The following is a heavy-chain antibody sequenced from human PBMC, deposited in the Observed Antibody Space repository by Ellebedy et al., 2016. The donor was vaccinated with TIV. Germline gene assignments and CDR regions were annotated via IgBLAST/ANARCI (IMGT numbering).Heavy chain of an antibody. CDR3: ARGRVVGRNTKGTTNWFDP. D-gene: IGHD1-1*01. Sequence: AASVKVSCKASGYTFTTYAVHLVRQAPGQRLEWMGWINAGNGNTKYSQKFQGRVTITRDKSASPAYIELSSLRSEDTAVYYCARGRVVGRNTKGTTNWFDPWGQGTLVTVSS. CDR1: GYTFTTYA. V-gene: IGHV1-3*01. J-gene: IGHJ5*02. CDR2: INAGNGNT.